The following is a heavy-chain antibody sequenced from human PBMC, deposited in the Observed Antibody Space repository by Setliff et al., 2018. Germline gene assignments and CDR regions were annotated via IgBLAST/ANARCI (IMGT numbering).Heavy chain of an antibody. CDR1: GGSISNYY. Sequence: PSETLSLTCTVSGGSISNYYWSWIRQPAGKGLEWIGRIYTSGSTNYNPSLKSRVTMSVDTSKNQFSLKLSSVTAADTAIYYCARYDSSGYSENYYFDYWGQGTLVTVSS. CDR3: ARYDSSGYSENYYFDY. CDR2: IYTSGST. D-gene: IGHD3-22*01. J-gene: IGHJ4*02. V-gene: IGHV4-4*07.